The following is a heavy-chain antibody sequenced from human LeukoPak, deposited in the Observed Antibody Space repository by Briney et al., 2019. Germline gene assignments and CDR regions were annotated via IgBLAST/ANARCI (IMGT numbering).Heavy chain of an antibody. CDR3: GRWLYSSGWAIDY. D-gene: IGHD6-19*01. Sequence: GGSLRLSCAASGFTFSSYYMSWVRQAPGKGLEWVANIRQDGSGQFYADSVKGRFTISRDNAKNSLYLQMDSLRVEDTAVYYCGRWLYSSGWAIDYWGQGTLVTVSS. CDR1: GFTFSSYY. J-gene: IGHJ4*02. CDR2: IRQDGSGQ. V-gene: IGHV3-7*01.